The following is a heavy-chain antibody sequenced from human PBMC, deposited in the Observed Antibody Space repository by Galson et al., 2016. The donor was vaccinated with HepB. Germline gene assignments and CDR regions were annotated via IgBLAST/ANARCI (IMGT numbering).Heavy chain of an antibody. Sequence: SVKVSCKASNYTFSNFGISWVRQAPGQGLEWMGWISGYNGNTNYAQRLQGRVTLTTDTSTSTAYMELRSLKSDDTAVYYCARDGGLANPFDYWGQGTLVTVSS. CDR2: ISGYNGNT. CDR1: NYTFSNFG. V-gene: IGHV1-18*01. CDR3: ARDGGLANPFDY. D-gene: IGHD2-21*01. J-gene: IGHJ4*02.